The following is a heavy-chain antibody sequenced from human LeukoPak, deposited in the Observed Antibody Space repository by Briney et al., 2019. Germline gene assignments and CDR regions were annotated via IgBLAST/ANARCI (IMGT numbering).Heavy chain of an antibody. CDR1: GFTFSSNY. CDR2: IYSGGST. D-gene: IGHD6-19*01. CDR3: AGTRPIAVAGRYCDY. J-gene: IGHJ4*02. Sequence: GGSLRLSCAASGFTFSSNYMSWVRQAPGKGLEWVSIIYSGGSTFYADSVKGRFTISRDNSKNTLYLQMNSLRAEDTAVYYCAGTRPIAVAGRYCDYWGQGSLVTVSS. V-gene: IGHV3-53*01.